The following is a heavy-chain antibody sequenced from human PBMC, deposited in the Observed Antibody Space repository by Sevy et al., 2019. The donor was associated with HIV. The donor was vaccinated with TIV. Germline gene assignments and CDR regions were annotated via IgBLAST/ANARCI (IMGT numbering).Heavy chain of an antibody. CDR3: AKRRVQSGLSGGGANFGMDV. CDR1: GFPFSNYA. D-gene: IGHD2-8*02. J-gene: IGHJ6*02. Sequence: GGSLRLSCAASGFPFSNYAMSWVRQAPGKGLEWVSTLIGGGSRTYYADSVTGRFIISRDNSRNTLYLQMNSLRAEDTAIYYGAKRRVQSGLSGGGANFGMDVWGRGTTVTVSS. V-gene: IGHV3-23*01. CDR2: LIGGGSRT.